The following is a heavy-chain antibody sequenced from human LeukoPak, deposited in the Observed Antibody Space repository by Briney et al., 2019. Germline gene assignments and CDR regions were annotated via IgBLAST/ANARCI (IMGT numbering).Heavy chain of an antibody. D-gene: IGHD2-15*01. CDR1: GGSMNSYY. V-gene: IGHV4-34*01. CDR3: CSYGLDAFDI. J-gene: IGHJ3*02. Sequence: SETLSLTCSVSGGSMNSYYWSWIRQPPGKGLEWIGEINHSGSTNYNPSLKSRVTISVDTSKNQFSLKLSSVTAADTAVYYCCSYGLDAFDIWGQGTMVTVSS. CDR2: INHSGST.